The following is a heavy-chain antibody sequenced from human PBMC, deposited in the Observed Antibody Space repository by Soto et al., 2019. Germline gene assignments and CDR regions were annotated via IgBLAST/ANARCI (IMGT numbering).Heavy chain of an antibody. CDR1: GYTFTGYY. Sequence: ASVKVSCKASGYTFTGYYMHWVRQAPGQGLEWMGWINPNSGGTNYAQKFQGWVTMTRDTSISTAYMELSRLRSDDTAVYYCARAGYNWNYYYFVMDVWGQGTTVTVSS. J-gene: IGHJ6*02. CDR2: INPNSGGT. D-gene: IGHD1-20*01. CDR3: ARAGYNWNYYYFVMDV. V-gene: IGHV1-2*04.